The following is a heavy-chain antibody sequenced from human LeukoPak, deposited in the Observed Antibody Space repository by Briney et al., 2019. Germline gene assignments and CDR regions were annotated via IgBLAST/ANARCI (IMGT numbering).Heavy chain of an antibody. CDR2: IYYSGST. CDR1: GGSISSSSYY. Sequence: PSETLSLTCTASGGSISSSSYYWGWIRQPPGKGLEWIGSIYYSGSTNYNPSLKSRVTISVDTSKNQFSLKLSSVTAADTAVYYCARRRVVVVAATVPSLKRYWYFDLWGRGTLVTVSS. V-gene: IGHV4-39*07. D-gene: IGHD2-15*01. CDR3: ARRRVVVVAATVPSLKRYWYFDL. J-gene: IGHJ2*01.